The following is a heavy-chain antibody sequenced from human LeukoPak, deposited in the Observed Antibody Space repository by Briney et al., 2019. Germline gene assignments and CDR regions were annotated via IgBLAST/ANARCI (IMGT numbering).Heavy chain of an antibody. CDR3: VKDLVAASENVRGWYPMGY. CDR1: GFTFAEYT. V-gene: IGHV3-43*01. J-gene: IGHJ4*02. CDR2: ISWNGARI. D-gene: IGHD6-19*01. Sequence: PGGSLRLSCAASGFTFAEYTMHWVRQPPGKGLEWVSLISWNGARIHYGDSVKGRFTISRDNSKNSLYLQMNSLRTEDTALYYCVKDLVAASENVRGWYPMGYWGQGTLVTVSS.